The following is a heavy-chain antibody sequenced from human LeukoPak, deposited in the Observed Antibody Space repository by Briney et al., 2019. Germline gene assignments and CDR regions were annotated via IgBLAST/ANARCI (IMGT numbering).Heavy chain of an antibody. D-gene: IGHD2-2*02. Sequence: SETLSLTCAVYGGSFSGYYWSWIRQPPGKGLEWIGEINHSGSTNYNPSLKSRVTISVDTSKNQFSLKLSSVTAADTAVYYCAQVNFCSSTSCYKALWFDPWGQGTLVTVSP. CDR3: AQVNFCSSTSCYKALWFDP. J-gene: IGHJ5*02. V-gene: IGHV4-34*01. CDR1: GGSFSGYY. CDR2: INHSGST.